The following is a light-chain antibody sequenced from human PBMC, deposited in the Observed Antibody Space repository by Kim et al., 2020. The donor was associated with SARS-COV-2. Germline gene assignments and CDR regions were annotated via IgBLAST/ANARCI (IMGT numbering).Light chain of an antibody. Sequence: ELTQPPSASGTPGQRVTISCSGGSSNIGSNPVNWYHQLPGTAPKLLIYSNNQRPSGVPDRFSGSKSGTSASLAISGLQSEDEADYYCAAWDDTLNGWVFGGGTQLTVL. J-gene: IGLJ3*02. CDR3: AAWDDTLNGWV. V-gene: IGLV1-44*01. CDR2: SNN. CDR1: SSNIGSNP.